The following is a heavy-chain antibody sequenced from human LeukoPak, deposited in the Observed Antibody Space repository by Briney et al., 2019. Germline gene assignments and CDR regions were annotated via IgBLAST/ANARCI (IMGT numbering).Heavy chain of an antibody. CDR3: ANGSGSPLWYGMDV. D-gene: IGHD3-10*01. V-gene: IGHV4-4*02. CDR2: IYHSGST. J-gene: IGHJ6*04. CDR1: GGSITSTNW. Sequence: SGTLSLTCAVSGGSITSTNWWSWVRQPPGKGLEWIGEIYHSGSTNYNPSLKSRVTISVDTSKNQFSLKLSSVTAADTAVYYCANGSGSPLWYGMDVWGKGTTVTVSS.